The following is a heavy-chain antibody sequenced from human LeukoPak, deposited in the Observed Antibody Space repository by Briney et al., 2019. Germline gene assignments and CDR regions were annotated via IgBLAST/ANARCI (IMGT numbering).Heavy chain of an antibody. CDR2: IYHSGST. Sequence: SETLSLTCAVSGYSISSGYYWGWIRQPPGKGLEWIGSIYHSGSTYYNPSLKSRVTISVDTSKNQFSLKLSSVTAADTAVYYGARETGGYSYSLDYWGQGTLVTVSS. V-gene: IGHV4-38-2*02. CDR1: GYSISSGYY. D-gene: IGHD5-18*01. J-gene: IGHJ4*02. CDR3: ARETGGYSYSLDY.